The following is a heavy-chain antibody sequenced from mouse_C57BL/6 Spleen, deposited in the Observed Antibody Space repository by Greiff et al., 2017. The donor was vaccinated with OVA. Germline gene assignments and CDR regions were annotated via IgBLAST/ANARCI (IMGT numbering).Heavy chain of an antibody. CDR1: RFTFTTYA. CDR3: VRDSSGYGEFAY. Sequence: EVQRVESGGGSVQPKGSLKLSCAASRFTFTTYAMHWVRQAPGKGLEWVARIRSKSSNYATYYAHSVKDRFTISRDDSQSMLYLQMNNLKTEDTAMYYCVRDSSGYGEFAYWGQGALVTVST. CDR2: IRSKSSNYAT. D-gene: IGHD3-2*02. V-gene: IGHV10-3*01. J-gene: IGHJ3*01.